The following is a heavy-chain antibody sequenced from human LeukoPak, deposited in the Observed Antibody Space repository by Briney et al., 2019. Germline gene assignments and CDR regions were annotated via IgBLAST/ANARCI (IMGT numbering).Heavy chain of an antibody. CDR3: AKDWRRIVVVGPITRHGNYMDV. CDR1: GFTFSSYG. V-gene: IGHV3-30*18. Sequence: QAGGSLRLSCAASGFTFSSYGMHWVRQAPGKGLEWVAVISYDGSNKYYADSVKGRFTISRDNSKNTLYLQMNSLRPEDTAVYYCAKDWRRIVVVGPITRHGNYMDVWGKGTTVTISS. J-gene: IGHJ6*03. CDR2: ISYDGSNK. D-gene: IGHD2-15*01.